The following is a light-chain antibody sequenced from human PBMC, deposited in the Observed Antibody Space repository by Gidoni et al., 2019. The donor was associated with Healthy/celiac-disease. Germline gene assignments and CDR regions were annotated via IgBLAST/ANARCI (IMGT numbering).Light chain of an antibody. CDR1: SSDVGDYNY. V-gene: IGLV2-14*01. Sequence: QSALTQPASVSGSPGQSITISCTGTSSDVGDYNYVSWYQQHTGKAPKLMIYEVSNRPSGVSNRFSGSKSGNTASLTISGLQAEDEADYYCSSYPSSSTVVFGGGTKLTVL. J-gene: IGLJ2*01. CDR3: SSYPSSSTVV. CDR2: EVS.